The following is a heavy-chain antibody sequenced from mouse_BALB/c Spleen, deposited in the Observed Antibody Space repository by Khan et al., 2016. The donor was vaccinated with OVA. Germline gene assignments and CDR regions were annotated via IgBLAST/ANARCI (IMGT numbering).Heavy chain of an antibody. Sequence: QMQLEESGPGLVAPSQSLSITCTVSGFSLTSYGVHWVRQPPGKGLEWLGVIWAGGSTNYNSALMSRLSISKDNSKSQVFLKMTSLQTDDTAMYYCGGYGSPIYDHAMDYWGQGTSVTVSS. CDR1: GFSLTSYG. CDR3: GGYGSPIYDHAMDY. J-gene: IGHJ4*01. V-gene: IGHV2-9*02. CDR2: IWAGGST. D-gene: IGHD1-1*01.